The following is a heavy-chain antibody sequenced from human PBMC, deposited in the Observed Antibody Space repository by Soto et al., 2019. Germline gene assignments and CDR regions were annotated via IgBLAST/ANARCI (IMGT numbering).Heavy chain of an antibody. CDR3: ARGLITGSHYSGGWYYFDS. D-gene: IGHD6-19*01. CDR2: INHSGSA. V-gene: IGHV4-34*01. J-gene: IGHJ4*02. Sequence: PETLSLSCGGYGGSLRGYRYPGSRQTPGKGLQWIGQINHSGSASYNPSLKSRVTISVHTSNSQFSLELSSVTAADTAVYYCARGLITGSHYSGGWYYFDSWGQGTQVT. CDR1: GGSLRGYR.